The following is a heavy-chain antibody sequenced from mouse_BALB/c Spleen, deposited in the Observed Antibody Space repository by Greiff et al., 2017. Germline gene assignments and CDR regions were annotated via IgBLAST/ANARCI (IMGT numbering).Heavy chain of an antibody. CDR3: ARYGNPDAMDY. Sequence: VQLQQSGPELVKPGASVKMSCKASGYTFTSYVMHWVKQKPGQGLEWIGYINPYNDGTKYNEKFKGKATLTSDKSSSTAYMELSSLTSEDSAVYYCARYGNPDAMDYWGQGTSVTVSS. J-gene: IGHJ4*01. V-gene: IGHV1-14*01. CDR1: GYTFTSYV. CDR2: INPYNDGT. D-gene: IGHD2-1*01.